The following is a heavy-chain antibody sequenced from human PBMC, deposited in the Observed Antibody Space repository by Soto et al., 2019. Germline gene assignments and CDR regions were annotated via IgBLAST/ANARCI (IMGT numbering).Heavy chain of an antibody. CDR2: ISYDGSYK. Sequence: GGSLRLSCAASRFTFSSYGIHWVRQAPGKGLERVAVISYDGSYKYYTDSVKGRFTISRDNSKNTLYLQMNSLGAEDTAVYYCAKDGQWVRYSSSSSHVNVFFDLWGQGTPVTVSS. CDR1: RFTFSSYG. J-gene: IGHJ4*02. CDR3: AKDGQWVRYSSSSSHVNVFFDL. V-gene: IGHV3-30*18. D-gene: IGHD6-6*01.